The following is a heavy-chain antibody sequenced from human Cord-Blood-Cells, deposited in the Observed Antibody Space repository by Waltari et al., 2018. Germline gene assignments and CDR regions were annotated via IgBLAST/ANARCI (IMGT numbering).Heavy chain of an antibody. V-gene: IGHV4-38-2*01. CDR3: ARRRELLGFDY. J-gene: IGHJ4*02. CDR2: IYHSGST. Sequence: QVQLQESGPGLVKPSETLSLTCAVSGYSIRSGYYWGWIRQPPGKGLEWIGSIYHSGSTYYNPSLKSRVTISVDTSKNQFSLKLSSVTAADTAVYYCARRRELLGFDYWGQGTLVTVSS. D-gene: IGHD1-26*01. CDR1: GYSIRSGYY.